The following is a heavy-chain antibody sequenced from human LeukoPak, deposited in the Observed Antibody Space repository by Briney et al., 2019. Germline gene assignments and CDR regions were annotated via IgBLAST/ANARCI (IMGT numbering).Heavy chain of an antibody. D-gene: IGHD3-22*01. CDR3: ARPVFRYYYDSSGYSGAFDI. CDR2: ISAYNGNT. CDR1: GYTFTSYG. Sequence: ASVKVSCKASGYTFTSYGISWVRQAPGQGLEWMGWISAYNGNTNYAQNLQGRVIMTTDTSTSTAYMELRSLRSDDTAVYYCARPVFRYYYDSSGYSGAFDIWGQGTMVTVSS. V-gene: IGHV1-18*01. J-gene: IGHJ3*02.